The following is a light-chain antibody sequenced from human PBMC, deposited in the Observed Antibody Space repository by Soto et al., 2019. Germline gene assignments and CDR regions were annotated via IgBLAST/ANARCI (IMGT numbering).Light chain of an antibody. J-gene: IGKJ5*01. V-gene: IGKV3-11*01. CDR1: QSVSSY. Sequence: EIALTQSPATLSLSPGERATLSCRASQSVSSYLAWYQQKPGQAPRLLIYDASNRATGIPARFSGSGSGTDFTLTISSLEPEDFAVYYCQQRSNWITFGQGTRLENK. CDR3: QQRSNWIT. CDR2: DAS.